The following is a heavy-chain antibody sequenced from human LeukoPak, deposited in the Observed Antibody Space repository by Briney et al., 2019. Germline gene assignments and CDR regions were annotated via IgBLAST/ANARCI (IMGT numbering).Heavy chain of an antibody. D-gene: IGHD3-22*01. CDR3: ARDRGSSGYYYFDY. CDR2: IWYDGSNK. V-gene: IGHV3-33*01. J-gene: IGHJ4*02. Sequence: GGSPRLSCAASGFTFSSYGMHWVRQAPGKGLEWVAVIWYDGSNKYYADSVKGRFTISRDNSKNTLHLQMNSLRAEDTAVYYCARDRGSSGYYYFDYWGQGTLVTVSS. CDR1: GFTFSSYG.